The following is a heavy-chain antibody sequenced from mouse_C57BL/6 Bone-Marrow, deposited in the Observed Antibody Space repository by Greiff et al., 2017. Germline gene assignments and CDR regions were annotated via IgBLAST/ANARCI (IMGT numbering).Heavy chain of an antibody. CDR3: ARDSIYRYFDV. D-gene: IGHD2-10*02. V-gene: IGHV14-3*01. CDR1: GFNIKNTY. CDR2: IDPANGNT. J-gene: IGHJ1*03. Sequence: EVQLLQSVAELVRPGASLKLSCTASGFNIKNTYMHWVKQSPEKGLEWIGRIDPANGNTKYATKFQGMATITADTASNTAYLQLSRLTSEDTAIYYCARDSIYRYFDVWGTGTTVTVSS.